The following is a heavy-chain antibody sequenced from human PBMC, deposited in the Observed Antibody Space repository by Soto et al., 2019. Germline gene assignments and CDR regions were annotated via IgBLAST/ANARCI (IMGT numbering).Heavy chain of an antibody. D-gene: IGHD1-26*01. CDR2: INGGNGDT. CDR3: ARGRSLFRAGDTSVNFFDF. Sequence: ASVKVSCKASGYTLSSYGIHWVRQAPGQRLEWMGWINGGNGDTMYAQKFQDRVTMTRGTSANTAYMEVSSLASKDTAVYYCARGRSLFRAGDTSVNFFDFWGQGTLVTVSS. V-gene: IGHV1-3*01. J-gene: IGHJ4*02. CDR1: GYTLSSYG.